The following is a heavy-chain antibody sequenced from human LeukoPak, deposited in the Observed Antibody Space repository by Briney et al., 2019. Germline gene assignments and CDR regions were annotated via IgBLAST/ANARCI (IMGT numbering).Heavy chain of an antibody. Sequence: GGSLRLSCAASGFTFSSYGMYWVRQAPGKGLEWVAFTRYDGSNKYYADSVKGRFTVSRDNSKNTLYLQMNSLRAEDTAVYYCAKVASGSYYNWPFDYWGQGTLVTVSS. CDR2: TRYDGSNK. CDR3: AKVASGSYYNWPFDY. CDR1: GFTFSSYG. V-gene: IGHV3-30*02. D-gene: IGHD1-26*01. J-gene: IGHJ4*02.